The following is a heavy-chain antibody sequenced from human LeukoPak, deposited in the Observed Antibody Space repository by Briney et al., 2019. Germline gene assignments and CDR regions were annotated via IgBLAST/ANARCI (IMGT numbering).Heavy chain of an antibody. J-gene: IGHJ4*02. Sequence: NTGGSLRLPCAASGFTFSSYSMNRVRQAPGKGLEWVSSISSSSSYIYYADSVKGRFTISRDNAKNSLYLQMNSLRAEDTAVYYCARVFANYYDSSGYSIPDYWGQGTLVTVSS. CDR1: GFTFSSYS. CDR2: ISSSSSYI. D-gene: IGHD3-22*01. CDR3: ARVFANYYDSSGYSIPDY. V-gene: IGHV3-21*01.